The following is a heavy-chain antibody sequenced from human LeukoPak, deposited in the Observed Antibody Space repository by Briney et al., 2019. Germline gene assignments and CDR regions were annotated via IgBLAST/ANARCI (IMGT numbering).Heavy chain of an antibody. CDR2: IYTSGST. CDR3: ASNLLYCSGGSCYPASGWFDP. J-gene: IGHJ5*02. V-gene: IGHV4-4*07. D-gene: IGHD2-15*01. Sequence: PSETLSLTCTVSGGSISSYYWSWIRQPAGKGLEWIGRIYTSGSTNYNPSLKSRVTMSVDASKNQFSLKLSSVTAADTAVYYCASNLLYCSGGSCYPASGWFDPWGQGTLVIVSS. CDR1: GGSISSYY.